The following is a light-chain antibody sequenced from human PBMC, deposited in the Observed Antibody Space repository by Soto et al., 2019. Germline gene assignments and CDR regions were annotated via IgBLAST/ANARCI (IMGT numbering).Light chain of an antibody. CDR1: SSNVGTYNL. CDR3: CSYADVSSYV. CDR2: EVS. V-gene: IGLV2-23*02. J-gene: IGLJ1*01. Sequence: QSALTQPASVSGSPGQSITISCTGTSSNVGTYNLVSWYQQHPGEAPKLLIYEVSERPPGVSIRFTASKSGNTASLTISGLRAEDEADYYCCSYADVSSYVFGTGTKLTVL.